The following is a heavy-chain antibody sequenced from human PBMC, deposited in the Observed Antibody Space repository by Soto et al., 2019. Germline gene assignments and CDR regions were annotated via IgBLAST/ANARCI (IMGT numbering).Heavy chain of an antibody. J-gene: IGHJ3*02. CDR3: ARQYYYDSSGYRHAFDI. Sequence: SETLSLTCTVSGGSISSGGYYWSWIRQHPGKGLEWIGYIYYSGSTYYNPSLKSRVTISVDTSKNQFSLKLSSETAADTAVYYCARQYYYDSSGYRHAFDIWGQGTMVTVSS. CDR2: IYYSGST. D-gene: IGHD3-22*01. CDR1: GGSISSGGYY. V-gene: IGHV4-31*03.